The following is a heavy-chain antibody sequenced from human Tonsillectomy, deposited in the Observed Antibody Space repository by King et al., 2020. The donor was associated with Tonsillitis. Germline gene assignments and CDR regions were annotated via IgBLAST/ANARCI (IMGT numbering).Heavy chain of an antibody. Sequence: VQLVESGAEVKKPGASVKVSCKASGYTFTTYDINWVRQATGQGLELMGWMNPNSGNTGYVQKFQGRLTMTRNTSISTAYMELSSLRSDDTAVYYCARGVGYCTSTSCSVGSPYYYYYGMDVWGQGTTVTVSS. V-gene: IGHV1-8*02. D-gene: IGHD2-2*01. J-gene: IGHJ6*02. CDR2: MNPNSGNT. CDR1: GYTFTTYD. CDR3: ARGVGYCTSTSCSVGSPYYYYYGMDV.